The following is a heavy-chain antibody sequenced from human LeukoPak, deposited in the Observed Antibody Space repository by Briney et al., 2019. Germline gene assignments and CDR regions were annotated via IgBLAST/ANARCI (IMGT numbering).Heavy chain of an antibody. CDR2: INHSGST. CDR3: ARGGPLRRSMAVAGTRYFQH. V-gene: IGHV4-34*01. Sequence: PSETLSLTCAVYGGSFSGYYWSWIRQPPGKGLEWIGEINHSGSTSYNPSLKSRVTISVDTSKNQFSLKLSSVTAADTAVYYCARGGPLRRSMAVAGTRYFQHWGQGTLVTVSS. J-gene: IGHJ1*01. D-gene: IGHD6-19*01. CDR1: GGSFSGYY.